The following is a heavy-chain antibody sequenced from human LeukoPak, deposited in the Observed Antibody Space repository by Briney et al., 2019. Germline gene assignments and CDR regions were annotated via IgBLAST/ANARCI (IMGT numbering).Heavy chain of an antibody. J-gene: IGHJ4*02. Sequence: GGSLRLSCVASGFTFSTYGMSWVRQAPGKGLEWVSAISGSGGSTYYADSVKGRFTISRDNSKNTLYLQMNSLRAEDTAVYYCAKVIAVAGVFDYWGQGTLVTVSS. D-gene: IGHD6-19*01. CDR2: ISGSGGST. CDR3: AKVIAVAGVFDY. CDR1: GFTFSTYG. V-gene: IGHV3-23*01.